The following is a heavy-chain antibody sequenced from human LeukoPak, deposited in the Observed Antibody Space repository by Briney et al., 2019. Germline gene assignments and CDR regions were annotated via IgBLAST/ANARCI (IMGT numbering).Heavy chain of an antibody. CDR1: GYTFTGYY. V-gene: IGHV1-2*02. CDR2: INPNSGGT. J-gene: IGHJ4*02. CDR3: AREQVVVAASFDY. Sequence: ASVKVSCKASGYTFTGYYMHWVRQAPGQGLEWMGWINPNSGGTNYAQKFQGRVTMTRGTSISAAYMELSRLRSDDTAVYYCAREQVVVAASFDYWGQGTLVTVSS. D-gene: IGHD2-15*01.